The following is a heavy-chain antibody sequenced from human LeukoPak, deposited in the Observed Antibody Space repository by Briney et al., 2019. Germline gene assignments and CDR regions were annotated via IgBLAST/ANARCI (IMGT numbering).Heavy chain of an antibody. Sequence: PSETLSLTCTVSGGSISSYYWSWIRQPAGKGLEWIGRIYTSGSTNYNPSPKSRVTMSVDTSKNQFSLKLSSVTAADTAVYYCARDDSSGYHTTYFDYWGQGTLVTVSS. D-gene: IGHD3-22*01. V-gene: IGHV4-4*07. CDR1: GGSISSYY. CDR3: ARDDSSGYHTTYFDY. CDR2: IYTSGST. J-gene: IGHJ4*02.